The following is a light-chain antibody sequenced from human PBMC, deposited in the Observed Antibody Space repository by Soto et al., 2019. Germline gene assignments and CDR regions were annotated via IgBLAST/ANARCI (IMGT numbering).Light chain of an antibody. V-gene: IGKV1-5*03. CDR3: QQYHSYWGFT. CDR2: MAS. Sequence: DIQMTQSPSTLYASVGDRVTITCRASQSISSWLAWYQQKPGKAPKLLIYMASSLESGVPSRFSGSGSGTEFTLTISSLQPDVFATYYCQQYHSYWGFTFGPGTKVDIK. CDR1: QSISSW. J-gene: IGKJ3*01.